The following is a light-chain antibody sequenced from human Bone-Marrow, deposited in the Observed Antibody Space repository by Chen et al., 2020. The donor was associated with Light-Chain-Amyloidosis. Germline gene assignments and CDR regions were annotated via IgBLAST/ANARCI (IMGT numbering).Light chain of an antibody. V-gene: IGLV3-25*03. J-gene: IGLJ2*01. CDR1: DLPTKY. CDR3: QSADSSGTYEVI. CDR2: RDT. Sequence: SYELTQPPSVSVSPGQTARITCSGDDLPTKYAYWYQQKPVQAPVLVIHRDTERPSGISERFSGSSSGITATLTIGGVQAEDEADYHCQSADSSGTYEVIFGGETKLTVL.